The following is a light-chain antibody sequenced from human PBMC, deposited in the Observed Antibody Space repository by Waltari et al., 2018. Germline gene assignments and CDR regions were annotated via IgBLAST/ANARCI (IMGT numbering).Light chain of an antibody. V-gene: IGLV2-14*03. CDR2: DVT. CDR3: SSYTTRSTRV. J-gene: IGLJ1*01. Sequence: HSALTQPASVSGSPGPSLTIPCTATISYVCDSQYVSWYQQHPGKVPKLLIYDVTNRPSGISYRFSGSKSGYTASLTISGLQAEDEADYYCSSYTTRSTRVFGTGTKVTVL. CDR1: ISYVCDSQY.